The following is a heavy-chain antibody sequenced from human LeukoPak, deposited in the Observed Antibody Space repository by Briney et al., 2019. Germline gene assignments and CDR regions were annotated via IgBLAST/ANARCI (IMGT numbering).Heavy chain of an antibody. CDR3: ATRSGTIFVVVIPFDY. D-gene: IGHD3-3*01. CDR2: FDPQDGET. CDR1: GYTLNELS. Sequence: ASVKVSCKVSGYTLNELSMHWLRHAPGKGLEWMGGFDPQDGETIYAQQFQGRVTMTEDTSTDTAYMALSSLSSEDTAVHYCATRSGTIFVVVIPFDYWGQGTLVTVSS. V-gene: IGHV1-24*01. J-gene: IGHJ4*02.